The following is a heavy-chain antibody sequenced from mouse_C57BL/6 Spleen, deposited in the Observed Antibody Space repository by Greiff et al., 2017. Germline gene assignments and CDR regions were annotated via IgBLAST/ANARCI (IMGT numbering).Heavy chain of an antibody. D-gene: IGHD4-1*01. CDR2: ISSGSSTI. CDR3: ARGTGEGFDY. J-gene: IGHJ2*01. CDR1: GFTFSDYG. Sequence: EVMLVESGGGLVKPGGSLKLSCAASGFTFSDYGMHWVRQAPEKGLEWVAYISSGSSTIYYADTVKGRFTISRDNAKNTLFLQMTSLRSEDTAMYYCARGTGEGFDYWGQGTTLTVSS. V-gene: IGHV5-17*01.